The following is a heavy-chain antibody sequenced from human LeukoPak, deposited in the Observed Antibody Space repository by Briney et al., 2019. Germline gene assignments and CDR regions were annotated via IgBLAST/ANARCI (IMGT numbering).Heavy chain of an antibody. V-gene: IGHV4-4*07. J-gene: IGHJ4*02. CDR1: GGSISSYL. CDR2: IHTSGTT. Sequence: SETLSLTCTVSGGSISSYLWSWIRQSAGKRLEWLGRIHTSGTTTYSPSPQSRLTMSVDTSKSQVSLRLTSVTAADTAVYYCATEQVSASAWGFDYWGQGSLVTVSS. D-gene: IGHD5/OR15-5a*01. CDR3: ATEQVSASAWGFDY.